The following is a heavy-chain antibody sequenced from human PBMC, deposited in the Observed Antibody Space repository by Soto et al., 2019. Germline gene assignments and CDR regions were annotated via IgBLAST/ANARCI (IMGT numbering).Heavy chain of an antibody. J-gene: IGHJ6*02. CDR1: GFTFSSYA. CDR2: ISYDGSNK. V-gene: IGHV3-30-3*01. CDR3: ARDRYIQLWFSYDNYYYGMDV. D-gene: IGHD5-18*01. Sequence: GGSLRLSCAASGFTFSSYAMRWVRQAPGKGLEWVAVISYDGSNKYYADSVKGRFTISRDNSKNTLYLKMNSLRAEETAVDYSARDRYIQLWFSYDNYYYGMDVWGQGTTVTVSS.